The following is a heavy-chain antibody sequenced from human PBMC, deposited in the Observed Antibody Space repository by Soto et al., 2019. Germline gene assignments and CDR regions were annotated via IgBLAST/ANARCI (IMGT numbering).Heavy chain of an antibody. Sequence: SETLSLTCAVSGYSISSGYYWGWIRQPPGKGLEWIGSIYHSGSTYYNPSLKSRVTISVDTSKNQFSLKLSSVTAADTAVYYCARGDGYKSGYFDYWGQGTLVTVSS. CDR3: ARGDGYKSGYFDY. CDR2: IYHSGST. V-gene: IGHV4-38-2*01. CDR1: GYSISSGYY. J-gene: IGHJ4*02. D-gene: IGHD5-12*01.